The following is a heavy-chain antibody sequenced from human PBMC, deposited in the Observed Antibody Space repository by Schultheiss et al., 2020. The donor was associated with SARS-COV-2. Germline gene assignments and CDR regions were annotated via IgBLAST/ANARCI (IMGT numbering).Heavy chain of an antibody. D-gene: IGHD6-6*01. CDR2: INPNSGGT. J-gene: IGHJ4*02. Sequence: SVKVSCKASGYTFTGYYMHWVRQAPGQGLEWMGWINPNSGGTNYAQKFQGRVTMTRDTSISTAYMELSRLRSDDTAVYYCARDLAARPNYYFDYWGQGTLVTVSS. V-gene: IGHV1-2*02. CDR3: ARDLAARPNYYFDY. CDR1: GYTFTGYY.